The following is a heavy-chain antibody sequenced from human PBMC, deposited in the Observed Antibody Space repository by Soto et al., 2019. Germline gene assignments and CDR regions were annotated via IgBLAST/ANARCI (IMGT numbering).Heavy chain of an antibody. V-gene: IGHV3-30-3*01. CDR2: ISYDGSNK. J-gene: IGHJ3*02. CDR3: ARGLLVVVAATGDAFDI. D-gene: IGHD2-15*01. CDR1: GFTFSSYA. Sequence: GGSLRLSCAASGFTFSSYAMHWVRQAPGKGLEWVAVISYDGSNKYYADSVKGRFTISRDNSKNTLYLQMNSLRAEDTAVYYCARGLLVVVAATGDAFDIWGQGTMVTVSS.